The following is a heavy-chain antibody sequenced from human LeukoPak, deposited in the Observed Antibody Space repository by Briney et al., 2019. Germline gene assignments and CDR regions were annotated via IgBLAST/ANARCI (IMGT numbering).Heavy chain of an antibody. D-gene: IGHD5-18*01. Sequence: EASVTVSCTASGYTFTIYGISWVRQAPGQGLEWMGWISAYNGNTNYAQKFQGRVTMTRDTSISTAYMELSRLRSDDTAVYYCARSDTAMGFDYWGQGTLVTVSS. CDR1: GYTFTIYG. V-gene: IGHV1-18*01. CDR2: ISAYNGNT. J-gene: IGHJ4*02. CDR3: ARSDTAMGFDY.